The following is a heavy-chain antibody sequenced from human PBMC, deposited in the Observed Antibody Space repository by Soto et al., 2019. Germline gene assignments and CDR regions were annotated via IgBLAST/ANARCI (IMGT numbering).Heavy chain of an antibody. D-gene: IGHD3-10*01. Sequence: ASVKVSCKASGYTFTGYYMHWVRQAPGQGLEWMGWINPNSGGTNYAQKFQGWVTMTRDTSISTAYMELSRLRSDDTAVYYCARGGPMVRPPGLYNWFDPWGQGTLVTVSS. V-gene: IGHV1-2*04. CDR3: ARGGPMVRPPGLYNWFDP. J-gene: IGHJ5*02. CDR2: INPNSGGT. CDR1: GYTFTGYY.